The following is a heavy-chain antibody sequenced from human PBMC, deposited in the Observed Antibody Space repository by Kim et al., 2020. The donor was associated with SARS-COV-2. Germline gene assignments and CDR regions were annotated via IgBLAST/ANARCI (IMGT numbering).Heavy chain of an antibody. V-gene: IGHV4-39*01. D-gene: IGHD5-12*01. CDR1: GGSISSSSYY. CDR3: ARQWGGYDYYFDY. Sequence: SETLSLTCTVSGGSISSSSYYWGWIRQPPGEGLEWIESIYYSGSTYYNPSLKSRVTISVDTSKNQFSLKLSSVTAADTAVYYCARQWGGYDYYFDYWGQG. CDR2: IYYSGST. J-gene: IGHJ4*02.